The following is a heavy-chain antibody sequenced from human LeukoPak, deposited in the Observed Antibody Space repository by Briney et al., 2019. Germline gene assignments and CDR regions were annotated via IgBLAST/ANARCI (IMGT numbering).Heavy chain of an antibody. D-gene: IGHD5-24*01. CDR3: AMSVEMPPIPSFDY. V-gene: IGHV1-3*01. J-gene: IGHJ4*02. Sequence: ASVKVSCKTSGYIFTPHHIHWMRQAPGQGLELLGWVSAANNPEYSQKFQGRVVITRDASATTSYLELNSLRAEDTAVYYCAMSVEMPPIPSFDYWGQGTLVTVSS. CDR2: VSAANNP. CDR1: GYIFTPHH.